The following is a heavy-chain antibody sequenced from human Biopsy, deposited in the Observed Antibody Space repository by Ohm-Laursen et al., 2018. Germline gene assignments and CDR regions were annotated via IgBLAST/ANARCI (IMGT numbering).Heavy chain of an antibody. D-gene: IGHD3-9*01. J-gene: IGHJ1*01. V-gene: IGHV1-69*06. CDR1: VYTFTGYY. CDR3: ATKLTGYFHH. Sequence: SVTLSCQASVYTFTGYYLHWVRQAPAPGLDWLGGNIPILGTGNYEQKFQVRITVAADTSTSTATMELCILRSDDTAVYYCATKLTGYFHHWGQGTLVCVSS. CDR2: NIPILGTG.